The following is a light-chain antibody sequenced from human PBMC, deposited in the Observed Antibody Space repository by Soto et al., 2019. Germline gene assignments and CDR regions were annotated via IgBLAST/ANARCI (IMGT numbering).Light chain of an antibody. CDR3: QHYNSYSGT. J-gene: IGKJ1*01. V-gene: IGKV1-5*01. CDR2: DAS. CDR1: QSISSW. Sequence: DNQMTQSPSTLSASVGDRVTITCRASQSISSWLAWYQQQPGKAPKLLIYDASSLESGVPSRFSGSGSGTEFTLSISSLQPDDFATYYCQHYNSYSGTFGQGTKVEIK.